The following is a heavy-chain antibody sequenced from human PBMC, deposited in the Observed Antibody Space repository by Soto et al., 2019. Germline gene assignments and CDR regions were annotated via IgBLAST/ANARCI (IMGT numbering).Heavy chain of an antibody. CDR1: GYTFTSYA. CDR2: INAGNGNT. Sequence: QVQLVQSGAEVKKPGASVKVSCKASGYTFTSYAMHWVRQAPGQRLEWMGWINAGNGNTKYSQEFQGRVTITRDTSASTAYRELSSLRSEDTAVYYSARSIMLAGDYLGQGTLVTVSS. D-gene: IGHD2-8*01. V-gene: IGHV1-3*01. CDR3: ARSIMLAGDY. J-gene: IGHJ4*02.